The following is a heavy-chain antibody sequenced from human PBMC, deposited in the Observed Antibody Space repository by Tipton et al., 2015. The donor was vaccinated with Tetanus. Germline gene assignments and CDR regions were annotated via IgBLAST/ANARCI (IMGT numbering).Heavy chain of an antibody. CDR2: IDPNSGGT. V-gene: IGHV1-2*02. J-gene: IGHJ6*02. CDR3: ARDRGDYIYYGMDV. CDR1: GYTFTGYY. Sequence: QLVQSGAEMKKPGASAKVSCKASGYTFTGYYIYWVRQAPGQGLEWMGWIDPNSGGTVYAQKFQGRVPMTRDTSISTGYMELRSLRSDDTAVYYGARDRGDYIYYGMDVWGPGTTVTVS. D-gene: IGHD3-22*01.